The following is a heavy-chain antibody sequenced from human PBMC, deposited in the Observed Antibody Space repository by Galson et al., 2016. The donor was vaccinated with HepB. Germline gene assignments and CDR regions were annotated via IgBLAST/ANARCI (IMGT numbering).Heavy chain of an antibody. CDR3: ARAMPSNRYGPLGYS. Sequence: SLRLSCAASGFSVSSSYMTWVRQTPGKGLEWVSIIYSGGSTYYADSEKGRFTISRDNSKNTLSLQLNGLRAEDTAMYYCARAMPSNRYGPLGYSWGQGTLVTVSS. J-gene: IGHJ4*02. D-gene: IGHD5-18*01. CDR2: IYSGGST. CDR1: GFSVSSSY. V-gene: IGHV3-53*01.